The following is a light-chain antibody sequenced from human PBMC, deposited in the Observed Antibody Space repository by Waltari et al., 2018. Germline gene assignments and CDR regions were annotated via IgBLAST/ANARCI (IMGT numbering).Light chain of an antibody. V-gene: IGKV1-5*03. J-gene: IGKJ1*01. Sequence: DIQMTQSPSTLSASVGDRVTITCRVSQSISSWLAWYQQKPGNAPKHLIYKASSLESGVPSRFSGSGSGTEFTLTISSLQPDDFATYYCQQYKTFPPWTFGQGTKVEIK. CDR1: QSISSW. CDR3: QQYKTFPPWT. CDR2: KAS.